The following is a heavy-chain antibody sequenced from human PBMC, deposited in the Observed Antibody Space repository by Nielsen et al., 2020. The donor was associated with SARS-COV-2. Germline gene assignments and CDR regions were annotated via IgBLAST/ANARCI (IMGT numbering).Heavy chain of an antibody. J-gene: IGHJ6*02. Sequence: ASVKVSCKASGYTFTSYGISWVRQAPGQGLEWMGWISAYNGNTNYAQKLQGRVTMTTDTSTSTAYMELRSLRSDDTAVYYCARAKRGGYYYYYGMDVWGQGTTVTVSS. CDR3: ARAKRGGYYYYYGMDV. D-gene: IGHD6-13*01. CDR2: ISAYNGNT. V-gene: IGHV1-18*01. CDR1: GYTFTSYG.